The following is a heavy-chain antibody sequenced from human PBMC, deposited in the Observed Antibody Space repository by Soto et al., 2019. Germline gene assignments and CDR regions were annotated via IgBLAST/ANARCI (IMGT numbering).Heavy chain of an antibody. Sequence: QVQLQQWGAGLLKPSETLSLTCAVSGGSFSGYYWTWIRQPPGTGVGWIGEINHSASTNYHPSLKSRVTISLDTSTNQFSLKLTSVTAADTAVYCCARDTITGLFDYWGEGTLVTVSS. V-gene: IGHV4-34*01. CDR1: GGSFSGYY. D-gene: IGHD2-8*02. CDR3: ARDTITGLFDY. J-gene: IGHJ4*02. CDR2: INHSAST.